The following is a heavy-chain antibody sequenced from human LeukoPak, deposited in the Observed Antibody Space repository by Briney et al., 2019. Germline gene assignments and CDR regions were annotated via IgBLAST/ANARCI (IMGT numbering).Heavy chain of an antibody. V-gene: IGHV4-61*01. CDR3: ARGPNPKYFDY. CDR2: IYYSGST. CDR1: GGSISSSYY. Sequence: SGTLSLTCAVSGGSISSSYYWSWIRQPPGKGLEWIGSIYYSGSTNYIPSLKSRVTISVDTSKNQFSLKLSSMTAADTAVYYCARGPNPKYFDYWGQGTLVTVSS. J-gene: IGHJ4*02.